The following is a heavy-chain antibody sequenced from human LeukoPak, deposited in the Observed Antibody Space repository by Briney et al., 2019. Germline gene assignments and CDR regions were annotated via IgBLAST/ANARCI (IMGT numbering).Heavy chain of an antibody. CDR3: PRDFSPATIAGDYYFDY. CDR1: GFTFSNYG. D-gene: IGHD2-2*01. J-gene: IGHJ4*02. CDR2: ISYDGSGK. V-gene: IGHV3-30*19. Sequence: GGSLRLSCAASGFTFSNYGMHWVRQAPGKGLEWVAVISYDGSGKYYADSVKGRFTISRDNSKNTLNLQMSSLRAEDTAIYYCPRDFSPATIAGDYYFDYWGQGTLVTVSS.